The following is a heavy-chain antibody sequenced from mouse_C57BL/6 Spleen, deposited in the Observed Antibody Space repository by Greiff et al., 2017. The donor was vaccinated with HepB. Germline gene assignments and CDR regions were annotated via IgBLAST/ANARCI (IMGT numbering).Heavy chain of an antibody. CDR3: ARDQGYRGWYFDV. J-gene: IGHJ1*03. D-gene: IGHD2-2*01. CDR1: GFTFSDYY. Sequence: EVKLVESEGGLVQPGSSMKLSCTASGFTFSDYYMAWVRQVPEKGLEWVANINYDGSSTYYLDSLKSRFIISRDNAKNILYLQMSSLKSEDTATYYCARDQGYRGWYFDVWGTGTTVTVSS. CDR2: INYDGSST. V-gene: IGHV5-16*01.